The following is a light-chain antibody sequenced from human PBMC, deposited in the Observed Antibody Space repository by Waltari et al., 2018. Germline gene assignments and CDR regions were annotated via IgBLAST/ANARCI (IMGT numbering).Light chain of an antibody. V-gene: IGLV2-14*01. CDR2: EVS. CDR3: SSYTSSSTVV. Sequence: GQSITISCTGTSSDVGGYNYVSWYQQHPGKAPKLMIYEVSNRPSGVSNRFSGAKSGNTASLTISGLQAEDEADYYCSSYTSSSTVVFGGGTKLTVL. J-gene: IGLJ2*01. CDR1: SSDVGGYNY.